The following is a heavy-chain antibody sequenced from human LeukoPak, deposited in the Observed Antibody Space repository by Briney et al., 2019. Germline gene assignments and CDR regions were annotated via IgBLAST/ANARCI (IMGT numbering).Heavy chain of an antibody. D-gene: IGHD3-3*01. CDR2: MNPNSGNT. Sequence: GASVKVSCKASGYTFTSYGINWVRQATGQGLEWMGWMNPNSGNTGYAQKFQGRVTMTRNTSISTAYMELSSLRSEDTAVYYCATSPFWSGYYTSYYYYGMDVWGQGTTVTVSS. CDR3: ATSPFWSGYYTSYYYYGMDV. J-gene: IGHJ6*02. CDR1: GYTFTSYG. V-gene: IGHV1-8*02.